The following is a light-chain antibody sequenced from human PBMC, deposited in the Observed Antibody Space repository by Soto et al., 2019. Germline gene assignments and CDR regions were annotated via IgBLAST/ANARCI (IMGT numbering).Light chain of an antibody. V-gene: IGKV3D-15*01. CDR3: QKYNNWPIT. CDR2: DAS. J-gene: IGKJ5*01. Sequence: EIVMTQSPATLSVSPGESATLSCRASQTLNSNLAWYQQKPGQAPRILIYDASTRATGIPDRFSGSGSGTELTLTISRLQSEDFAVYFCQKYNNWPITXGQGTRLEIK. CDR1: QTLNSN.